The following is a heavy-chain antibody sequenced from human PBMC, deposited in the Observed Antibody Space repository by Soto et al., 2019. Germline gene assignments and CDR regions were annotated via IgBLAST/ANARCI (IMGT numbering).Heavy chain of an antibody. J-gene: IGHJ4*02. CDR1: GYTFTTYA. CDR2: INTDNGNT. V-gene: IGHV1-3*04. CDR3: ARDLGYYASGAVDY. D-gene: IGHD3-10*01. Sequence: ASVKVSCKASGYTFTTYAMHWVRQAPGQRLEWMGWINTDNGNTIYAQKFQGRVTMTTDTSTSTAYMELRSLRSDDTAIYYCARDLGYYASGAVDYWGQGTLVTVSS.